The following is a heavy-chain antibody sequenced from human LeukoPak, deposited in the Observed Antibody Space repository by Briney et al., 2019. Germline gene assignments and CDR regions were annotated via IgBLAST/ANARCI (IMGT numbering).Heavy chain of an antibody. D-gene: IGHD4-11*01. J-gene: IGHJ6*02. V-gene: IGHV3-9*01. Sequence: GGSLRLSCAASGFTFDDYAMHWVRQAPGKGLEWDSHISWNSGSITYADSVKGRFTISRDNAKNSLYLQMNSLRAEDTALYHCARARMTTASMDVWGQGTTVTVSS. CDR2: ISWNSGSI. CDR3: ARARMTTASMDV. CDR1: GFTFDDYA.